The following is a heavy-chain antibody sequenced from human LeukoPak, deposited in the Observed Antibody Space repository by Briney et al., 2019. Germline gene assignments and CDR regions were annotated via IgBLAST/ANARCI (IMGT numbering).Heavy chain of an antibody. CDR3: ARGGDRYFDWLSLFDY. J-gene: IGHJ4*02. V-gene: IGHV3-7*03. D-gene: IGHD3-9*01. CDR1: GFTFSSYW. Sequence: PGGSLRLSCAASGFTFSSYWMSGVRGARGKGVEGVANIKQDGSEKYYVDSVKGRFTISRDNAKNSLYLQMNSLRAEDTAVYYCARGGDRYFDWLSLFDYWGQGTLVTVSS. CDR2: IKQDGSEK.